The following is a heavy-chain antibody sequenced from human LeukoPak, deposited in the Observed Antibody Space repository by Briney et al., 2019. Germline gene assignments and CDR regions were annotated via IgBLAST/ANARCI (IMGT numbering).Heavy chain of an antibody. CDR3: AKVRAGWYFDY. J-gene: IGHJ4*02. CDR1: GGSISSGNYY. D-gene: IGHD6-19*01. CDR2: IYTSGSA. V-gene: IGHV4-61*02. Sequence: SQTLSLTCNVSGGSISSGNYYWSWIRQPAGKGLEWIGRIYTSGSANYNPSLKSRVTISVDTSKNHFSLKLSSVTAADTAVYYCAKVRAGWYFDYWGQGTQVTVSS.